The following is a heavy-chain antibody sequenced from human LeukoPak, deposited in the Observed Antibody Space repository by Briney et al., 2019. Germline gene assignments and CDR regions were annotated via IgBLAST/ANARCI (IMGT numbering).Heavy chain of an antibody. CDR3: ARVVLGSIDY. V-gene: IGHV4-59*12. D-gene: IGHD2-8*02. J-gene: IGHJ4*02. CDR1: GGSISSYY. Sequence: PSETLSLTCTVSGGSISSYYWSWIRQPPGKGLEWIGYIYYSGSTNYNPSLKSRVTISVDTSKNQFSLKLSSVTAADTAVYYCARVVLGSIDYWGQGTLVTVSS. CDR2: IYYSGST.